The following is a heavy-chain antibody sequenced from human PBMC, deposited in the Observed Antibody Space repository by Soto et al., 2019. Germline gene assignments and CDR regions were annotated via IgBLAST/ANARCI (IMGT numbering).Heavy chain of an antibody. D-gene: IGHD6-19*01. Sequence: QVHLEESGGGLVNPGGSLRLTCAGSGFTFSDYYMDWIRQAPGKRPEWIAYINNRGSAIYYADSVRGRFTISRDDDKNSLYLQMTDLRVEDTATYYCVKGRAPVSGPFDDWGQGTLVTVSS. CDR2: INNRGSAI. J-gene: IGHJ4*02. V-gene: IGHV3-11*01. CDR1: GFTFSDYY. CDR3: VKGRAPVSGPFDD.